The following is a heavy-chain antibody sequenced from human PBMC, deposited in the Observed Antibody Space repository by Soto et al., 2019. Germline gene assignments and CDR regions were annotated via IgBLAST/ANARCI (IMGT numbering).Heavy chain of an antibody. D-gene: IGHD2-2*01. CDR2: IDKSGGDT. CDR1: GSTFTNYL. J-gene: IGHJ4*02. CDR3: AKDTYSRSWYF. Sequence: GGSLRLSCAASGSTFTNYLMTWVRQAPGKGLEWVSSIDKSGGDTYYADSVKGRFTISRDNSKNTLYLQMNGLRAEDTALYYCAKDTYSRSWYFWGQGTLVTVSS. V-gene: IGHV3-23*05.